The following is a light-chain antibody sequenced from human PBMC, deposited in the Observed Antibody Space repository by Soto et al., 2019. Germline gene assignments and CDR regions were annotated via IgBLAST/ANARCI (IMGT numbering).Light chain of an antibody. Sequence: EIVLTQSPGTLSLSSGERATLSCRASQSVRSNYLAWSQQKPGQAPRLLIYGASTRAIGIPDRFGGSGSGTDFTLTISRLEPEDFAVYYCQQYASSPLTFGGGTKVEIK. V-gene: IGKV3-20*01. CDR2: GAS. CDR1: QSVRSNY. J-gene: IGKJ4*01. CDR3: QQYASSPLT.